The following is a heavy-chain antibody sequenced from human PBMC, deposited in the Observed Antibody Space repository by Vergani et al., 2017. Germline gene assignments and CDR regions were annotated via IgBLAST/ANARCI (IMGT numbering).Heavy chain of an antibody. D-gene: IGHD1-26*01. Sequence: QVQLVESGGGVVQPGRSLRLSCTPSSFKLGDYGMHWVRQAPGRGLEWVSMTWYEGNNNYYADSVKGRFTISKDISKNTLYLQMNSLRGDDTAVYYCARDGWELLDYFYYMDVWGKGTTVTVSS. CDR1: SFKLGDYG. J-gene: IGHJ6*03. CDR2: TWYEGNNN. V-gene: IGHV3-33*01. CDR3: ARDGWELLDYFYYMDV.